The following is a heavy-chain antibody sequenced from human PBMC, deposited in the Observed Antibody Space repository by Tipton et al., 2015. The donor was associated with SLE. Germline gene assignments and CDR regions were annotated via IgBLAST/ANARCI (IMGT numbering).Heavy chain of an antibody. J-gene: IGHJ4*02. V-gene: IGHV4-61*02. D-gene: IGHD5-24*01. CDR1: GASISSGAYY. CDR3: ARGGGDGNSV. Sequence: LRLSCTVSGASISSGAYYWSWTRQPAGRGLEWIGRTYLSGTTNYNASLESRVTMSIDTSKDQFSLKLSSVTAADTAVYYCARGGGDGNSVWGQGTLVTVSS. CDR2: TYLSGTT.